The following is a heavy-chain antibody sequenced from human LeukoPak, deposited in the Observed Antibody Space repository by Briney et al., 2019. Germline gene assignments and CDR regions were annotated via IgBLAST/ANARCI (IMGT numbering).Heavy chain of an antibody. Sequence: GGSLRLSCAASGFTFSSYSMNWVRQAPGKGLEWVSSISSSSSYIYYADSVKGRFTISRDNAKNTLYLQMNSLRDVDTAVFYCARSRYDYIWGIDYWGQGTLVTISS. CDR2: ISSSSSYI. D-gene: IGHD3-16*01. J-gene: IGHJ4*02. CDR3: ARSRYDYIWGIDY. CDR1: GFTFSSYS. V-gene: IGHV3-21*01.